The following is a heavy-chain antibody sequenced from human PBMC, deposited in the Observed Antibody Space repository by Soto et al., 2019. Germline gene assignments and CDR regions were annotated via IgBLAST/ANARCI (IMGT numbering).Heavy chain of an antibody. V-gene: IGHV4-34*01. CDR1: GGSFSGYY. CDR2: INHSGST. D-gene: IGHD3-3*01. J-gene: IGHJ6*03. Sequence: PSETLSLTCAVYGGSFSGYYWSWIRQPPGKGLEWIGEINHSGSTNYNPSLKSRVTISVDTSKNQFSLKLSSVTAADTAVYYCARGGVFTIFGVVTHPLNYMDVWDKGPRSPSP. CDR3: ARGGVFTIFGVVTHPLNYMDV.